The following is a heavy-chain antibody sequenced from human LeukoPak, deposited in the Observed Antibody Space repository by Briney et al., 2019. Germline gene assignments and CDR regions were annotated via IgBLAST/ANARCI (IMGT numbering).Heavy chain of an antibody. Sequence: KASETLSLTCTVSGGSISSSSYSWGWIRQPPGKGLEWIGSIYYSGSTYYNPSLKSRVTISVDTSKNQFSLKLSSVTAADTAVYYCAGRSGYFDWLPSDYWGQGTLVTVSS. CDR1: GGSISSSSYS. CDR3: AGRSGYFDWLPSDY. V-gene: IGHV4-39*01. CDR2: IYYSGST. D-gene: IGHD3-9*01. J-gene: IGHJ4*02.